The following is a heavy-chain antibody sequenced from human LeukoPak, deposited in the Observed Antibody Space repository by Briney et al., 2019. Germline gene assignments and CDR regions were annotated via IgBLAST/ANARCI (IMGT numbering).Heavy chain of an antibody. CDR1: GGSFSGYY. V-gene: IGHV4-34*01. CDR2: INHSGST. CDR3: ARVGALCSSTSCYLNWFDP. Sequence: SETLSLTCAVYGGSFSGYYWSWIRQPPGKGLEWIGEINHSGSTNYNPSLKSRVTISVDTSKNQFPLKLSSVTAADTAVYYCARVGALCSSTSCYLNWFDPWGQGTLVTVSS. D-gene: IGHD2-2*01. J-gene: IGHJ5*02.